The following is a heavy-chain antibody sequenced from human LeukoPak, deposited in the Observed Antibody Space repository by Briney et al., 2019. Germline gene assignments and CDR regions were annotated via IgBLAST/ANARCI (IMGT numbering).Heavy chain of an antibody. CDR1: GYTFTSYL. CDR3: ARGRGGATVGYFDY. Sequence: ASVKVSCKASGYTFTSYLIYWVRQAPGQRLEWMGWINTGNGNTKYSQKFQGRVTITRDTSASTAYMELNSLRSEDTAVYYCARGRGGATVGYFDYWGQGTLVTVSS. CDR2: INTGNGNT. J-gene: IGHJ4*02. V-gene: IGHV1-3*04. D-gene: IGHD4-23*01.